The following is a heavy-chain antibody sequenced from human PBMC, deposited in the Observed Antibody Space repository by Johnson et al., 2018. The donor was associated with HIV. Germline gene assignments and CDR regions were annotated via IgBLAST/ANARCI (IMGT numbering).Heavy chain of an antibody. CDR2: ISGSGGST. Sequence: VHLVESGGGLVQPGGSLRLSCAASGFTFSSYAMSWVRQAPGKGLEWVSAISGSGGSTYYADSVKGRFTISRDNSKNTLYLQMNSLRAEDTAVYYCARDLRWSYDAFDIWGQGTMVTVSS. CDR1: GFTFSSYA. J-gene: IGHJ3*02. D-gene: IGHD5-24*01. CDR3: ARDLRWSYDAFDI. V-gene: IGHV3-23*04.